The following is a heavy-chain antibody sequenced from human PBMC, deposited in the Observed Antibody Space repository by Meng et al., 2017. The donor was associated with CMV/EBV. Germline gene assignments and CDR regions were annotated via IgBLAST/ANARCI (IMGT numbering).Heavy chain of an antibody. D-gene: IGHD2-2*02. CDR2: ISAYNGNT. CDR3: AREMAAIEDYYYGMDV. Sequence: ASVKVSCKASGYTFTSYGISWVRQAPGQGLEWMGWISAYNGNTSYAQKLQGRVTMTTDTSTSTAYMELRSLRSDDTAVYYCAREMAAIEDYYYGMDVWGQGTTVTVSS. J-gene: IGHJ6*02. V-gene: IGHV1-18*01. CDR1: GYTFTSYG.